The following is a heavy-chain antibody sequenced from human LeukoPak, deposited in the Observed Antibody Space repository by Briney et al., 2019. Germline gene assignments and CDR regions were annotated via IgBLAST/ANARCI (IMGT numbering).Heavy chain of an antibody. J-gene: IGHJ6*02. D-gene: IGHD1-1*01. CDR3: ARDPQRTHGMDV. V-gene: IGHV1-8*01. CDR2: MNPNSGNT. CDR1: GYTFTSYD. Sequence: WASVKVSCKASGYTFTSYDINWVRPATGQGLEWMGWMNPNSGNTGYAQKFQGRVTMTRNTSISTAYMELSSLRAEDTAVYYCARDPQRTHGMDVWGQGTTVTVSS.